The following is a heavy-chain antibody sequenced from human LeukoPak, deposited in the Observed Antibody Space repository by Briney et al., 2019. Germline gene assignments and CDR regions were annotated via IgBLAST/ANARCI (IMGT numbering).Heavy chain of an antibody. CDR3: ARDMAPYYDILTGSFDY. CDR1: GFTFSSYT. Sequence: PGRSLRLSCAASGFTFSSYTMNWVRQAPGKGLEWVSSISSSSSYIYYADSVKGRFTISRDNAKNSLYLQMNSLRAEDTAVYYCARDMAPYYDILTGSFDYWGQGTLVTVSS. D-gene: IGHD3-9*01. V-gene: IGHV3-21*01. J-gene: IGHJ4*02. CDR2: ISSSSSYI.